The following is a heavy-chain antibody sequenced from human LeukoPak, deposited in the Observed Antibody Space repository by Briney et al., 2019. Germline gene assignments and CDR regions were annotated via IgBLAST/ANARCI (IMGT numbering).Heavy chain of an antibody. J-gene: IGHJ5*02. V-gene: IGHV4-61*01. Sequence: SETLSLTCSFSGYSISSGYYWGWIRQPPGKGLEWIGYIYYSGGTNYNPSLKSRVTISVDTSKNQFSLKLSSVTAADTAVYYCARVEPTGYSGYDGDNWFDPWGQGTLVTVSS. D-gene: IGHD5-12*01. CDR2: IYYSGGT. CDR1: GYSISSGYY. CDR3: ARVEPTGYSGYDGDNWFDP.